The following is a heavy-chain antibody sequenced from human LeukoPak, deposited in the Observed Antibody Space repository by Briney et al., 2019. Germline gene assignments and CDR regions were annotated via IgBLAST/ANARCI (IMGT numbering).Heavy chain of an antibody. J-gene: IGHJ4*02. V-gene: IGHV3-23*01. CDR3: AKDGGIAARLVDY. CDR1: GFTFSSYA. D-gene: IGHD6-6*01. Sequence: GGSLRLSCAASGFTFSSYAMSWVRQAPGKGLEWVSPISGSGGSTYYADSVKGRFTISRDNYKKTLYLQMNSLRAEDTAVYYCAKDGGIAARLVDYWGQGTLVTVSS. CDR2: ISGSGGST.